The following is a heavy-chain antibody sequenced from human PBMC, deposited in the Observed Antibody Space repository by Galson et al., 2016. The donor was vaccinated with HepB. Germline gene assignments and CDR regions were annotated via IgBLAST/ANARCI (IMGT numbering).Heavy chain of an antibody. CDR3: AKEGTIFGAVPYGMDV. CDR2: ISGNGGTT. Sequence: SLRLSCAASEFTFSSYVMSWVRQAPGKGLEWVSNISGNGGTTYYAASVTGRFTIPRDNSKNTLYRQMNSLRAEDTAVYYCAKEGTIFGAVPYGMDVWGQGTTVTVSS. D-gene: IGHD3-3*01. CDR1: EFTFSSYV. J-gene: IGHJ6*02. V-gene: IGHV3-23*01.